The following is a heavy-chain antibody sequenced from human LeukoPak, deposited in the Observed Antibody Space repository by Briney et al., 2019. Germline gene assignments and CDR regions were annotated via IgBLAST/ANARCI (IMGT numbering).Heavy chain of an antibody. V-gene: IGHV4-59*01. Sequence: GSLRLSCSASGFTLSNYAMHWVRQAPGKGLEWIAYIDHSGSTIYNPSLESRVTISVDTSKNQFSLNLNSVTTADTAVYYCARGRAWFDPWGQGTLVTVSS. J-gene: IGHJ5*02. CDR1: GFTLSNYA. CDR2: IDHSGST. CDR3: ARGRAWFDP.